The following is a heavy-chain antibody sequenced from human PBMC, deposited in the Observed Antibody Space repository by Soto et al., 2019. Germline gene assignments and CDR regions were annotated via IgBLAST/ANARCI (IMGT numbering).Heavy chain of an antibody. J-gene: IGHJ6*02. CDR1: GYTFTSYG. CDR2: ISGKTAKT. V-gene: IGHV1-18*04. Sequence: QVQLVQSGAEVKKPGASVKVSCKASGYTFTSYGISWVRQAPGQGLEWMGWISGKTAKTNYAQNLQGRVTITTDTSTSTAYMELRSLTSHDPAVYYCARVPREIILVGMDVWGQGTTVTVSS. D-gene: IGHD2-2*01. CDR3: ARVPREIILVGMDV.